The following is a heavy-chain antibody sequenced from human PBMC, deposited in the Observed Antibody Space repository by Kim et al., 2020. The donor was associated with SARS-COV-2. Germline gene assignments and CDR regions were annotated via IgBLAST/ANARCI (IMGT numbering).Heavy chain of an antibody. CDR2: ICTYNGNT. D-gene: IGHD6-19*01. V-gene: IGHV1-18*01. CDR1: GYRFTTHG. CDR3: ARDRGIAVIFGLALDV. Sequence: ASVKVSCKASGYRFTTHGINWVRQAPGQGLEWVGWICTYNGNTNSAQKFQGRVTMTMDTSTGTTYMELKNLRSDDTAVYYYARDRGIAVIFGLALDVRGQ. J-gene: IGHJ6*02.